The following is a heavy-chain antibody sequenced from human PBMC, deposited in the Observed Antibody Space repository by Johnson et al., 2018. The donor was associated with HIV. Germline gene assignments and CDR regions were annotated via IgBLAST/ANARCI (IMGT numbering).Heavy chain of an antibody. D-gene: IGHD3-22*01. J-gene: IGHJ3*02. CDR3: DTVVVITQDAFDI. V-gene: IGHV3-30*03. CDR2: LSYDGSNK. Sequence: QVQLVESGGGAVQPGGSLRLSCAASGFSFSAYGMHWVRQAPGKGLEWVAVLSYDGSNKYFADSVKGRFTISRDNSKNTLYLQMSSLRAEDTAVYYCDTVVVITQDAFDIWGQGTMVTVSS. CDR1: GFSFSAYG.